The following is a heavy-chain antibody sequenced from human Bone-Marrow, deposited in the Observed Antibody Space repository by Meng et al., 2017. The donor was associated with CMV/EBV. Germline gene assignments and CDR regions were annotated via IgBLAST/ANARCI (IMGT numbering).Heavy chain of an antibody. Sequence: SETLSLTCAVYGGSFSGYYWSWIRQPPGKGLEWIGEINHSGSTNYNPSLKSRVTISVDTSKNQFSLKLSSVTAADTAVYYCARNGITGREPFDPWGQGTLVTVSS. CDR3: ARNGITGREPFDP. CDR2: INHSGST. CDR1: GGSFSGYY. V-gene: IGHV4-34*01. D-gene: IGHD1-20*01. J-gene: IGHJ5*02.